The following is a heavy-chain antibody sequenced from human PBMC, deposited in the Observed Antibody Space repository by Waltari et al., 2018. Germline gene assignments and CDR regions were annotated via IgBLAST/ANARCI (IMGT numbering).Heavy chain of an antibody. J-gene: IGHJ4*02. CDR3: AKVYGDYGGWFDY. CDR2: IYYSGST. V-gene: IGHV4-39*07. Sequence: QLQLQESGPGLVKPSETLSLTCTVSGGSISSSSYYWGWLRQPPGKGLEWIGSIYYSGSTYYNPSLKSRVTISVDTSKNQFSLKLSSVTAADTAVYYCAKVYGDYGGWFDYWGQGTLVTVSS. D-gene: IGHD4-17*01. CDR1: GGSISSSSYY.